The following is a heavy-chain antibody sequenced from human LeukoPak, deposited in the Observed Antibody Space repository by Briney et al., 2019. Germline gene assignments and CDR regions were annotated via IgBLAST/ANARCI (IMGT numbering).Heavy chain of an antibody. CDR3: ARGNYDYVWGSYRKGNYYFDY. Sequence: SETLSLTCTVSGGSISTSIYYWGWIRQPPGKGLEWIGSIYYSGSTFYNPSLKSRVTISVDTSKNQFSLKLSSVTAADTAVFYCARGNYDYVWGSYRKGNYYFDYWGQGTLVTVSS. CDR2: IYYSGST. D-gene: IGHD3-16*02. V-gene: IGHV4-39*01. J-gene: IGHJ4*02. CDR1: GGSISTSIYY.